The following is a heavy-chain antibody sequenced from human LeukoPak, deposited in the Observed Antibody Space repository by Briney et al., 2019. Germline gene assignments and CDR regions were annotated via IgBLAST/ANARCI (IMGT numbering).Heavy chain of an antibody. CDR2: INHSGST. V-gene: IGHV4-34*01. CDR1: GGSFSGYY. J-gene: IGHJ6*03. Sequence: SETLSLTCAVYGGSFSGYYWSWIRQPPGKGLEWIGEINHSGSTNYNPSLKSRVTISVDTSKNQFSLKLSAVTAADTAVYYCARWVVAADYYYYMDVWGKGTTVTVSS. D-gene: IGHD2-15*01. CDR3: ARWVVAADYYYYMDV.